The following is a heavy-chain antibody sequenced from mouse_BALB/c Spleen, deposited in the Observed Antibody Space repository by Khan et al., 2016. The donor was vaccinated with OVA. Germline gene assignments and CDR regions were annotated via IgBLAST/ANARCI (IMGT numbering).Heavy chain of an antibody. CDR1: GYTFTDFV. CDR2: IYPGDNST. D-gene: IGHD1-1*01. V-gene: IGHV1-77*01. Sequence: VQLQESGPELVKPGASVKMSCKASGYTFTDFVINWMKQSTGQGLEWIGQIYPGDNSTYYNEKFKGRATLTADKSSNTVYMHLSSLTSEDSAVFFCSRSGYGSLVYWGQGTTLTVSS. CDR3: SRSGYGSLVY. J-gene: IGHJ2*01.